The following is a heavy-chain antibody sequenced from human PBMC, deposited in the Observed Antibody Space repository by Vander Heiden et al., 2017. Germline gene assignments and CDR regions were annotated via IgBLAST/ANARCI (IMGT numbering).Heavy chain of an antibody. D-gene: IGHD2-8*01. CDR3: ASRYCANGVCQKTNYYYYGMDV. V-gene: IGHV1-69*10. CDR2: IIPFLSVA. Sequence: QVQLVQSGAAEKKPGSSVKVSCSASGSTLSSFAISWVGQAPGQGLEWMGGIIPFLSVADYAQKFQGSVTITADTSTNTAYLELSSLRSEDTAVYYCASRYCANGVCQKTNYYYYGMDVWGQGTTVTVSS. CDR1: GSTLSSFA. J-gene: IGHJ6*02.